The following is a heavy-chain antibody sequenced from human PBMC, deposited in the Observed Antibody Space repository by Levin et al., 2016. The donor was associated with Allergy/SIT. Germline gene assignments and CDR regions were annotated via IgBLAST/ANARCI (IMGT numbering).Heavy chain of an antibody. CDR2: INPNSGGT. V-gene: IGHV1-2*04. Sequence: WVRQAPGQGLEWMGWINPNSGGTNYAQKFQGWVTMTRDTSISTAYMELSRLRSDDTAVYYCARGFEYSSSYYYYYMDVWGKGTTVTVSS. CDR3: ARGFEYSSSYYYYYMDV. J-gene: IGHJ6*03. D-gene: IGHD6-6*01.